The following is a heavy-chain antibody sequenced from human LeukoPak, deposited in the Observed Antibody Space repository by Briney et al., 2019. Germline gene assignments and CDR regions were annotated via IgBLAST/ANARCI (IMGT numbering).Heavy chain of an antibody. J-gene: IGHJ4*02. V-gene: IGHV4-59*08. CDR1: GGSISGYY. D-gene: IGHD5-24*01. Sequence: PSETLSLTCTVSGGSISGYYWSWIRQPPGKGLEWIAYIHYSGSTNYNPPLKGRLTISVDTSKNQLSLKLNSMTDADTAVYYCARHGQNDGYPLDYWGQGTLVSVSS. CDR2: IHYSGST. CDR3: ARHGQNDGYPLDY.